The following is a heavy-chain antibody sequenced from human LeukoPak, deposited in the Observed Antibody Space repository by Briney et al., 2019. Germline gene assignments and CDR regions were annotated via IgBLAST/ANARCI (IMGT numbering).Heavy chain of an antibody. CDR1: GYTFTSYG. D-gene: IGHD3-22*01. Sequence: GASVNVSCKASGYTFTSYGISWVRQAPGQGLEWMGWISAYNGNTNYAQKLQGRVTMTTDTSTSTAYMELRSLRSDDTAVYYCAREAPDYYDSSGLPAFDYWGQGTLVTVSS. J-gene: IGHJ4*02. CDR2: ISAYNGNT. CDR3: AREAPDYYDSSGLPAFDY. V-gene: IGHV1-18*01.